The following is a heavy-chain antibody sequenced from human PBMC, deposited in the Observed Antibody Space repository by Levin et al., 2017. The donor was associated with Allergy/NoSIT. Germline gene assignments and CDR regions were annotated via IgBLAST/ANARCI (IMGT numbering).Heavy chain of an antibody. CDR2: IYYSGST. CDR3: ARQEAVAGTHDY. D-gene: IGHD6-19*01. CDR1: GGSISSTSYY. J-gene: IGHJ4*02. Sequence: SQTLSLTCTVSGGSISSTSYYWGWIRQPPGKGLEWIGSIYYSGSTYYNPSLKSRVTISVDTSRDQFSLKLSSMTAADTAVFYCARQEAVAGTHDYWGQGTLVTVSS. V-gene: IGHV4-39*01.